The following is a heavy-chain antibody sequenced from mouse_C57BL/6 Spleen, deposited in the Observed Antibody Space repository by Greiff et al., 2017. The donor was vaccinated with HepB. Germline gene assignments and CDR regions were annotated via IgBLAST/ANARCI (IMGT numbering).Heavy chain of an antibody. Sequence: QVQLQQSGPGLVQPSQSLSITCTVSGFSLTSYSVHWVRQSPGKGLEWLGVIWRGGSTDYNAAFMSRLSITKDNSKSQVFFKMNSLQADDTAIYYCAKNRGDYYGSSYWYFDVWGTGTTVTVSS. CDR3: AKNRGDYYGSSYWYFDV. D-gene: IGHD1-1*01. V-gene: IGHV2-5*01. CDR1: GFSLTSYS. J-gene: IGHJ1*03. CDR2: IWRGGST.